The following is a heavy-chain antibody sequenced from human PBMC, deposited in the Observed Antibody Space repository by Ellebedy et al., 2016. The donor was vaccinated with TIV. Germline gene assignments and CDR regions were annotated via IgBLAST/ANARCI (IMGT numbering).Heavy chain of an antibody. J-gene: IGHJ4*02. D-gene: IGHD5-24*01. CDR3: ARDVSTDGWGAYFDC. Sequence: PGGSLRLSCEASGFTFSSFGMNWVRQAPGKGLEWVASISSGSSYIYYADSVKGRFAISRDNAKNSLYLQMNSLRAEDTAEYFCARDVSTDGWGAYFDCWGQGTLVTVSS. V-gene: IGHV3-21*01. CDR2: ISSGSSYI. CDR1: GFTFSSFG.